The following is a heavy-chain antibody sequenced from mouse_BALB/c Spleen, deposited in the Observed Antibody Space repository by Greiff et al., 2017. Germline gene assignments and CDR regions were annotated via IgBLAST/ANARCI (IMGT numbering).Heavy chain of an antibody. V-gene: IGHV3-2*02. CDR1: GYSITSDYA. CDR2: ISYSGST. Sequence: EVHLVESGPGLVKPSQSLSLTCTVTGYSITSDYAWNWIRQFPGNKLEWMGYISYSGSTSYNPSLKSRISITRDTSKNQYYLQLNSVTTEDTATYYCARLGGYYYAMDYWGQGTSVTVSS. CDR3: ARLGGYYYAMDY. J-gene: IGHJ4*01.